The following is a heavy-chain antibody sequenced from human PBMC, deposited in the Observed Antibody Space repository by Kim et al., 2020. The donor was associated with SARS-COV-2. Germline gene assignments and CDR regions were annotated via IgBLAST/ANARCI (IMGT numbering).Heavy chain of an antibody. V-gene: IGHV4-59*08. CDR2: IYYSGST. CDR3: ARHRGCSSTSCYHYYYYMDV. Sequence: SETLSLTCTVSGGSISSYYWSWIRQPPGKGLEWIGYIYYSGSTNYNPSLKSRVTISVDTSKNQFSLKLSSVTAADTAVYYCARHRGCSSTSCYHYYYYMDVWGKGTTVTVSS. CDR1: GGSISSYY. J-gene: IGHJ6*03. D-gene: IGHD2-2*01.